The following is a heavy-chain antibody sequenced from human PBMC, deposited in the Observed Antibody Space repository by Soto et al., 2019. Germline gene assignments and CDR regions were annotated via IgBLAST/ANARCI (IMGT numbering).Heavy chain of an antibody. D-gene: IGHD3-10*01. Sequence: SETLSLTCTVSGGSISSYYWSWIRQPPGKGLEWIGYIYYSGSTNYNPSLKSRVTISVDTSKNQFSLKLSSVTAADTAVYYCARTGGGSGSYLYYGMDVWGQGTTVTVSS. CDR3: ARTGGGSGSYLYYGMDV. V-gene: IGHV4-59*01. CDR2: IYYSGST. J-gene: IGHJ6*02. CDR1: GGSISSYY.